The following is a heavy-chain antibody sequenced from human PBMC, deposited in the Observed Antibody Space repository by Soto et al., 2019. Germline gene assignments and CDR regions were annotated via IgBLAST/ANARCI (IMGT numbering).Heavy chain of an antibody. Sequence: GGSLRLSCAASGFTFEDYAMHGVRQAPGKGLEWVSLISGNSGSTYYADSVMGRFTISRNNSKNPLYLQMNSLRTEDNDLYYCATRLYDILTGYYNDALDIWGQGTMVTVSS. CDR3: ATRLYDILTGYYNDALDI. J-gene: IGHJ3*02. CDR2: ISGNSGST. CDR1: GFTFEDYA. V-gene: IGHV3-43*02. D-gene: IGHD3-9*01.